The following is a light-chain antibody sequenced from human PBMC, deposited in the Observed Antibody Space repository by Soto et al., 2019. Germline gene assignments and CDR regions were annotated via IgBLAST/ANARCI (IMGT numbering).Light chain of an antibody. CDR1: QSVSSN. J-gene: IGKJ4*01. Sequence: EIVMTQSPATLSVSPGERATLSCRASQSVSSNLAWYQQKPGKAPRLLIYGASTRATGIPARFSGSGSGTEFTLTISSLQSEYFAVYYCQQYNKWPLTFGGGTKVEIK. V-gene: IGKV3D-15*01. CDR2: GAS. CDR3: QQYNKWPLT.